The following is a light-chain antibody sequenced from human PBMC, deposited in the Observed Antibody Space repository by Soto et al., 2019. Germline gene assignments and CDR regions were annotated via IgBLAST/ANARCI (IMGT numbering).Light chain of an antibody. CDR1: QTVLNNY. V-gene: IGKV3-20*01. CDR2: GAS. J-gene: IGKJ1*01. CDR3: QQYSSSSTT. Sequence: EIVLTQSPGTLSLSPGERATLSCRASQTVLNNYLTWYQQKPGQAPRRLIFGASFRATGIPDRFSGSGSGTDFTLTISRLEPEDFAVYYCQQYSSSSTTFGQGTKVEIK.